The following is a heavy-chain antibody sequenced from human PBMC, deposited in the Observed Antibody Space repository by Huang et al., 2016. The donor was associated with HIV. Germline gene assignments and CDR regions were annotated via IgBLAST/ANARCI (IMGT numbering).Heavy chain of an antibody. D-gene: IGHD2-15*01. Sequence: QVQLQESGPGPVKPSQTLSLTCTVSGDSIGRGGYLWSWIRQSPGKGLEWVGSIYLTGTTSYNQSLRSRFTMSVDTSKNQFSLRLTSVTAEDMAVYYCARDRITQCNGGRCYSDWSDPWGQGTLVIVSS. CDR2: IYLTGTT. CDR1: GDSIGRGGYL. V-gene: IGHV4-30-4*08. J-gene: IGHJ5*02. CDR3: ARDRITQCNGGRCYSDWSDP.